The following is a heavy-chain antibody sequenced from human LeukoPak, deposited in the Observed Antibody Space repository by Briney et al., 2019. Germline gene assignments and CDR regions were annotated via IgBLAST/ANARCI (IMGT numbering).Heavy chain of an antibody. J-gene: IGHJ6*02. CDR2: MSISGSTI. CDR1: GFTFSDYS. CDR3: AREIFHGSGSPRMDV. Sequence: GGSLRLSCVASGFTFSDYSMNWVRQAPGRGLEYIAYMSISGSTIKYAESVKGRFTISRDNAQDSLFLHMNSLRAEDTAVYYCAREIFHGSGSPRMDVWGQGTTVTVSS. V-gene: IGHV3-48*04. D-gene: IGHD3-10*01.